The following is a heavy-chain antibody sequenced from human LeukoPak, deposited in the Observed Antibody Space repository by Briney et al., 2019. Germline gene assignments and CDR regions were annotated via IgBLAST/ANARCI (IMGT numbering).Heavy chain of an antibody. V-gene: IGHV4-38-2*02. CDR2: IYHSGST. D-gene: IGHD3-3*01. CDR3: ARSRFLEWLVQDAFDI. Sequence: SETLSLTCTVSGHSISSGYYWGWIRQPPGEGLEWIGSIYHSGSTYYNPSLKSRVTISVDTSKNQFSLKLSSVTAADTAVYYCARSRFLEWLVQDAFDIWGQGTMVTVSS. CDR1: GHSISSGYY. J-gene: IGHJ3*02.